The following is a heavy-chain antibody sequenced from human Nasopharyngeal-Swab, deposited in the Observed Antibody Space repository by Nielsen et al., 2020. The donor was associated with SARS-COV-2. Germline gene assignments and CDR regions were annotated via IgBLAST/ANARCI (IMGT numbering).Heavy chain of an antibody. V-gene: IGHV3-11*04. D-gene: IGHD6-13*01. CDR3: ARNLAAAHQYYFDY. Sequence: GESLKISCAASGFTFSDYYMNWIRQAPGKGLEWVSYISSSGSNIYYADSVKGRFTISRDNAKNSLYLQMNSLRAEDTAVYYCARNLAAAHQYYFDYWGQGTLVTVSS. CDR1: GFTFSDYY. J-gene: IGHJ4*02. CDR2: ISSSGSNI.